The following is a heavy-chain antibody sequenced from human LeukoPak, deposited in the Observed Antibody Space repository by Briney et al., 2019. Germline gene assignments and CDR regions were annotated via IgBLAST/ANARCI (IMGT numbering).Heavy chain of an antibody. CDR2: MYTSGST. CDR3: ARERDIVATIGDFDY. J-gene: IGHJ4*02. D-gene: IGHD5-12*01. CDR1: GGSISSGSYY. V-gene: IGHV4-61*02. Sequence: SETLSLTCTVSGGSISSGSYYWSWIRQPAGQGLEYIGRMYTSGSTNYNPSLKSRVTISVDTSKNQFSLKLSSVTAADTAVYYCARERDIVATIGDFDYWGQGTLVTVSS.